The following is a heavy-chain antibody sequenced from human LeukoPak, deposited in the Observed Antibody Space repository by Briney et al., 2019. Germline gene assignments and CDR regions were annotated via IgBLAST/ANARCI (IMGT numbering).Heavy chain of an antibody. D-gene: IGHD3-9*01. J-gene: IGHJ4*02. CDR1: GGSFSGYY. V-gene: IGHV4-34*01. CDR2: INHSGST. CDR3: ARGRAVLRYFDWLLLY. Sequence: KSSETLSLTCAVYGGSFSGYYWSWIRQPPGKGLEWIGEINHSGSTNYNPSLKSRVTISVDTSKNQFSLKLSSVTAADTAVYYCARGRAVLRYFDWLLLYWGQGTLVTVSS.